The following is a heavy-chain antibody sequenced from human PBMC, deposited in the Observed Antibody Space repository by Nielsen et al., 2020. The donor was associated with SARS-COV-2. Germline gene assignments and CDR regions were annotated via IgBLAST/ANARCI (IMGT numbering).Heavy chain of an antibody. CDR3: ARDWSRAFDV. Sequence: GRSLRLSFAASGFTFSTLWMSWVRQVPGKGREWVADIKPDGSEKFYVDSVKGRFTIPRDNAKNSMSLQMNSLRVEDTAVYYCARDWSRAFDVWGQGTMVTVSS. CDR2: IKPDGSEK. J-gene: IGHJ3*01. CDR1: GFTFSTLW. V-gene: IGHV3-7*01.